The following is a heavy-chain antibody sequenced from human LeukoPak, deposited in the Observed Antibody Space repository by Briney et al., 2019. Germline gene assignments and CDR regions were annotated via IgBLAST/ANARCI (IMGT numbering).Heavy chain of an antibody. J-gene: IGHJ4*02. CDR2: IYYSGST. D-gene: IGHD3-9*01. Sequence: ETLSLTCTVSGGSISSYYWSWIRQPPGKGLEWIGYIYYSGSTNYNPSLKSRVTISVDTSKDQFSLKLSSVTAADTAVYYCARGLGPAVLRYFALFDYWGQGTLVTVSS. CDR1: GGSISSYY. V-gene: IGHV4-59*12. CDR3: ARGLGPAVLRYFALFDY.